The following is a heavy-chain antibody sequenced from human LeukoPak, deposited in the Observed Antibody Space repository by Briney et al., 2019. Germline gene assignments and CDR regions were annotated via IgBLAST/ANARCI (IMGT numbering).Heavy chain of an antibody. V-gene: IGHV4-59*01. J-gene: IGHJ4*02. CDR1: GGSISSYY. D-gene: IGHD4-17*01. CDR3: ARRPTVTTFFDY. Sequence: PSETLSLTCTVSGGSISSYYWSWIRQPPGKGLEWIGYIYNSGSTNYNPSLKSRVTISVGTSKNQFSLKLSSVTAADTAVYYCARRPTVTTFFDYWGQGTLVTVSS. CDR2: IYNSGST.